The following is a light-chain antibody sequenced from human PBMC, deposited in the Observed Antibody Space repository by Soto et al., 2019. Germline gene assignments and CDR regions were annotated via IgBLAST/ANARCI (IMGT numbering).Light chain of an antibody. J-gene: IGLJ2*01. Sequence: QSVLTQPASVSGSPGQSITISCTGPSSDVGSYNLVSWYQQHPGKAPKLMIYEGSKPPSGVSNRFSGSKSGNTASLTISGLQAEDEDDYYFCSYAGSSPFVVFGGGTKLTVL. V-gene: IGLV2-23*03. CDR2: EGS. CDR3: CSYAGSSPFVV. CDR1: SSDVGSYNL.